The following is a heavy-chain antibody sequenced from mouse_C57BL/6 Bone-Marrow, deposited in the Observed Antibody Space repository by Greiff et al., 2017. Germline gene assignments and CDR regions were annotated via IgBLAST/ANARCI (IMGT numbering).Heavy chain of an antibody. Sequence: VQLQQSGPELVKPGASVKISCKASGYTFTDYYMNWVKQSHGKSLAWIGDINPNNGGTSYNQKFKGKATLTVDKSSSTAYMELRSLTSEDSAVYYCARGGPFAYWGQGTLVTVSA. V-gene: IGHV1-26*01. CDR1: GYTFTDYY. J-gene: IGHJ3*01. CDR3: ARGGPFAY. CDR2: INPNNGGT.